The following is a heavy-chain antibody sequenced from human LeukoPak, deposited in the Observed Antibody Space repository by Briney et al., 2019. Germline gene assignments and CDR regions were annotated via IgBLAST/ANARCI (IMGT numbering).Heavy chain of an antibody. CDR1: GFTFSSYA. CDR3: ARAAYSSSWAQSDY. CDR2: ISYDGSNK. J-gene: IGHJ4*02. Sequence: PGRSLRLSCAASGFTFSSYAMHWVRQAPGKGLEWVAVISYDGSNKYYADSVKGRFTISRDNSKNTLYLQMNSLRAEDTAVYYCARAAYSSSWAQSDYWGQGTLVTVSS. V-gene: IGHV3-30-3*01. D-gene: IGHD6-13*01.